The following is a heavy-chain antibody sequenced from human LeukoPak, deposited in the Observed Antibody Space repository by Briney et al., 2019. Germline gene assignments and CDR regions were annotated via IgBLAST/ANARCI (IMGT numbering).Heavy chain of an antibody. CDR2: ISSSSSYI. CDR3: ARGLRYYDFWSGSEPFDY. J-gene: IGHJ4*02. Sequence: KTGGSLRLSCAASGFTFSDYYMSWIRQAPGKGLEWVSSISSSSSYIYYADSVKGRFTISRDNAKNSLYLQMNSLRAEDTAVYYCARGLRYYDFWSGSEPFDYWGQGTLVTVSS. D-gene: IGHD3-3*01. V-gene: IGHV3-11*06. CDR1: GFTFSDYY.